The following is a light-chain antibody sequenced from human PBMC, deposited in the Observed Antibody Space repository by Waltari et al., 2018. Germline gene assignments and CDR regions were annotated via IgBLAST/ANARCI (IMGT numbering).Light chain of an antibody. CDR3: QQYNNWPLMYT. CDR2: GAS. CDR1: QSVSIN. V-gene: IGKV3-15*01. J-gene: IGKJ2*01. Sequence: EIVMTQSLATLSVSPVERATLSFRASQSVSINLAWYQQKPGQAPRLLLYGASTRATGIPARFSGSGSGTEFTLTISSLQSEDFAVYYCQQYNNWPLMYTFGQGTKLEIK.